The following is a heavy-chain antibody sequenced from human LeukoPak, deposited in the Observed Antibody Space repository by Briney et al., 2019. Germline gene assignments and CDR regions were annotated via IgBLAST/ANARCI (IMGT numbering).Heavy chain of an antibody. J-gene: IGHJ5*02. D-gene: IGHD1-26*01. V-gene: IGHV1-69*05. CDR2: IIVIFGTA. CDR3: ATRSYYSSLTLDP. Sequence: ASVKVSCKASGGTFSSYVINWVRQAPGQGLEWMGGIIVIFGTANYAQKFQGRVTVTTDKSTSTAYMELSSLRSEDTAVNYCATRSYYSSLTLDPWGQGTQVTVSS. CDR1: GGTFSSYV.